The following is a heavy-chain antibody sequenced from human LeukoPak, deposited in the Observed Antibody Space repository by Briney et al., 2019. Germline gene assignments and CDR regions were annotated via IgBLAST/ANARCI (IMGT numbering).Heavy chain of an antibody. V-gene: IGHV5-51*01. CDR1: GYSFTSYW. Sequence: GESLKISCKGSGYSFTSYWIGWVRQMPGKGLEWMGIIYPGDSDTRYSPSFQGQVTMSADKSISTAYLQWTSLKASDTAIYYCARGDSSTWYEYWGQGTLVTVSS. D-gene: IGHD6-13*01. J-gene: IGHJ4*02. CDR2: IYPGDSDT. CDR3: ARGDSSTWYEY.